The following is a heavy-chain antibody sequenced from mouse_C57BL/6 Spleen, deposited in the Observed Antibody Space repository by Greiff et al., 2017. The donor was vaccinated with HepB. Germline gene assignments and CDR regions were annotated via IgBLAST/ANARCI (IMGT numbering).Heavy chain of an antibody. CDR3: AREGPFYAMDY. CDR2: ISYDGSN. CDR1: GYSITSGYY. J-gene: IGHJ4*01. D-gene: IGHD3-3*01. Sequence: VQLQQSGPGLVKPSQSLSLTCSVTGYSITSGYYWNWIRQFPGNKLEWMGYISYDGSNNYNPSLKNRISITRDTSKNQFFLMLNSVTTEDTATYYCAREGPFYAMDYWGQGTSVTVSS. V-gene: IGHV3-6*01.